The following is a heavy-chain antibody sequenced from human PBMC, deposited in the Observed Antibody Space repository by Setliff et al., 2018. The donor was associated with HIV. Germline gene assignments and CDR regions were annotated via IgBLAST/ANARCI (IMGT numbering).Heavy chain of an antibody. CDR3: ASVVRSSGWYLKDGDAFDI. Sequence: ASVKVSCKVSGYTLTELSMHWVRQAPGKGLEWMGGFDPEDGETIYAQKFQGRVTMTEDTSTDTAYMELSSLRSEDTAVYYCASVVRSSGWYLKDGDAFDIWGQGTMVTVSS. CDR1: GYTLTELS. D-gene: IGHD6-19*01. J-gene: IGHJ3*02. CDR2: FDPEDGET. V-gene: IGHV1-24*01.